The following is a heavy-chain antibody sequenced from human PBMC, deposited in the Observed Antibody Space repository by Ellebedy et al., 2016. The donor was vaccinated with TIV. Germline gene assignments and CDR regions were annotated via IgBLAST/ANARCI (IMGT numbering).Heavy chain of an antibody. D-gene: IGHD1-7*01. V-gene: IGHV3-9*01. Sequence: PGGSLRLSCAASGFTFDDYAMHWVRQAPGKGLEWVSGISWNSGSIGYADSVKGRFTISRDNAKNSLYLQMNSLRAEDTALYYCAKDRARRTNYYYYYGMDVWGQGTTVTVSS. CDR2: ISWNSGSI. CDR3: AKDRARRTNYYYYYGMDV. J-gene: IGHJ6*02. CDR1: GFTFDDYA.